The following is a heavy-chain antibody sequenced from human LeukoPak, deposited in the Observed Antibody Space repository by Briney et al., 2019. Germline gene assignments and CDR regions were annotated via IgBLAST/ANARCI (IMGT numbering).Heavy chain of an antibody. CDR1: GGTFSSYA. D-gene: IGHD3-22*01. CDR2: IIPIFGTA. V-gene: IGHV1-69*13. J-gene: IGHJ4*02. Sequence: SVKVSCTASGGTFSSYAISWVRQAPGQGLEWMGGIIPIFGTANYAQKFQGRVTITADESTSTAYMELSSLRSEDTAVYYCARGVVAPTGSGFDYWGQGTLVTVSS. CDR3: ARGVVAPTGSGFDY.